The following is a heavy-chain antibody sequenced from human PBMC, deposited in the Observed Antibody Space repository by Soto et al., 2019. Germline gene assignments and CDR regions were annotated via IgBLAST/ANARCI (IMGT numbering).Heavy chain of an antibody. J-gene: IGHJ6*03. D-gene: IGHD1-7*01. V-gene: IGHV3-33*01. CDR2: IWYDGSNK. Sequence: GGSLRLSCAASGFTFSSYGMHWVRQAPGKGLEWVAVIWYDGSNKYYADSVKGRFTISRDNSKNTLYLQMNSLRAEDTAVYYCASLAGYNWNYATYYYYYMDVWGKGTTVTVSS. CDR3: ASLAGYNWNYATYYYYYMDV. CDR1: GFTFSSYG.